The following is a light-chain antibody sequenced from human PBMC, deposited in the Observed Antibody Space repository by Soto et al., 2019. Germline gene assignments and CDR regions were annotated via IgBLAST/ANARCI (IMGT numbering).Light chain of an antibody. CDR1: QSVSSY. V-gene: IGKV3-11*01. CDR3: QQRSNWLLT. Sequence: EIVLTQSPATLSLSPGERATLSCRASQSVSSYLAWYQQKPGQAPWLLIYDASNRAPSIPARFSGSGSRTEFTLTTISLEPEDFAVYYCQQRSNWLLTCGGGTKVEIK. CDR2: DAS. J-gene: IGKJ4*01.